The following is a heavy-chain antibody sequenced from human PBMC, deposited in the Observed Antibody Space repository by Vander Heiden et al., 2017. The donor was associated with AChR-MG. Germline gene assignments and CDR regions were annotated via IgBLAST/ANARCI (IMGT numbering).Heavy chain of an antibody. CDR3: AIDWDYYDSSGLDY. CDR1: GGTFSSYA. Sequence: QLVQSGAEVKKPGSSVKVSCKASGGTFSSYAISWVRQAPGQGLEWMGGIIPIFGTANYAQKVQGRVTITADESTSTAYMELRRMRSEDTAVYYCAIDWDYYDSSGLDYWGQGTLVTVSS. J-gene: IGHJ4*02. CDR2: IIPIFGTA. D-gene: IGHD3-22*01. V-gene: IGHV1-69*01.